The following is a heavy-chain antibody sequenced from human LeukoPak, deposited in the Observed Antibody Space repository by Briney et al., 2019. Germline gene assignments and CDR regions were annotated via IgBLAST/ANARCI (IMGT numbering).Heavy chain of an antibody. CDR2: IYYSGST. Sequence: KPSETLSLTCTVSGGSVSSGSYYWSWIRQPPGKGLEWIGYIYYSGSTYYNPSLKSRVTISVDTSKNQFSLKLSSVTAADTAVYYCARGPYYYYGMDVWGQGTTVTVSS. CDR3: ARGPYYYYGMDV. J-gene: IGHJ6*02. CDR1: GGSVSSGSYY. V-gene: IGHV4-61*01.